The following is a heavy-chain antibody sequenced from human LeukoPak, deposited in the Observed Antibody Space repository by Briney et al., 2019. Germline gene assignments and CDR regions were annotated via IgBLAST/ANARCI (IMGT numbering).Heavy chain of an antibody. D-gene: IGHD3/OR15-3a*01. Sequence: GRSLRLSCAASGFTFSSYWMSWVRQAPGKGLEWVANIKQDGSEKYYVDSVKGRFTISRDNAKNSLYLQMNSLRAEDTAVYYCARVARTGPFDYWGQGTLVTVSS. CDR3: ARVARTGPFDY. CDR2: IKQDGSEK. V-gene: IGHV3-7*01. CDR1: GFTFSSYW. J-gene: IGHJ4*02.